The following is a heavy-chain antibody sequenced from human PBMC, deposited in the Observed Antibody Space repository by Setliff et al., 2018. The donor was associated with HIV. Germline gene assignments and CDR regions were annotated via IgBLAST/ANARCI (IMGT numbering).Heavy chain of an antibody. CDR3: SRWPLDY. J-gene: IGHJ4*02. V-gene: IGHV3-48*04. CDR2: IDLGGSII. CDR1: GFTFNTYS. D-gene: IGHD5-12*01. Sequence: GGSLRLSCAASGFTFNTYSMSWVRQAPGKGLELVSYIDLGGSIIHYADSVRGRFTISRDDARKSVFLQMDSLRAEDTAMYYCSRWPLDYWGQGALVTVSS.